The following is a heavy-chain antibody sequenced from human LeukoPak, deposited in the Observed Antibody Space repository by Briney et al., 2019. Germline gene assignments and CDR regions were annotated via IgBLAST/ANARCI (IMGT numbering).Heavy chain of an antibody. J-gene: IGHJ4*02. V-gene: IGHV4-39*07. D-gene: IGHD1-26*01. Sequence: SETLSLTCTVSGGSISSSSYYWGWIRQPPGKGLEWIGSIYYSGSTYYNPSLKSRVTISVDTSKNQFSLKLSSVTAADTAVYYCARGRRGDSGSYRYWGQGTLVTVSS. CDR2: IYYSGST. CDR3: ARGRRGDSGSYRY. CDR1: GGSISSSSYY.